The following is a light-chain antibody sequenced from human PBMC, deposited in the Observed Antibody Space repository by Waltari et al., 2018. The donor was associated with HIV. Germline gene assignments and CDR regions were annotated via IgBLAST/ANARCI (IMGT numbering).Light chain of an antibody. Sequence: EIVMTQSPATLSVSPGERATLSCRASQSVSSNLAWYQQKPGQAPRLLIYRESTRDTGVPARFSGSGSGTEFTLTISSLQSEDFAIYYCQQYNDWPPITFGQGTRLEIK. V-gene: IGKV3-15*01. CDR1: QSVSSN. J-gene: IGKJ5*01. CDR2: RES. CDR3: QQYNDWPPIT.